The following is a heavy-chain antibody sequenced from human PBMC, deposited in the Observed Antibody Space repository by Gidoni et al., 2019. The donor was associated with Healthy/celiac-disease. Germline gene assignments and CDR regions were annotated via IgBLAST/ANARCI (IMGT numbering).Heavy chain of an antibody. CDR3: AREEAGDYDYYYYYGMDV. J-gene: IGHJ6*02. D-gene: IGHD4-17*01. Sequence: QVQLVESGGGVVQPGRSLRLSCAASGFTFSRYAMHGVRQAPGKGLEWVAVISYDGSNKYYADSVKGRFTISRDNSKNTLYLQMNSLRAEDTAVYYCAREEAGDYDYYYYYGMDVWGQGTTVTVSS. V-gene: IGHV3-30-3*01. CDR2: ISYDGSNK. CDR1: GFTFSRYA.